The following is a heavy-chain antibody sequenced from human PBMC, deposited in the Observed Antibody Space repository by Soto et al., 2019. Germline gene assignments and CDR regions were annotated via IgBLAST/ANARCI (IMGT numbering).Heavy chain of an antibody. CDR2: ITGTAYGGTT. Sequence: GGSLRLSCSASGFPFADNAVSWFRQAPGKGLEWVGFITGTAYGGTTEYAASVQGRFTVSRDDSKSIAYLQMNSLKTEDTAVYYCTGHGGIAAPWGQGTLVTVS. D-gene: IGHD6-13*01. V-gene: IGHV3-49*03. CDR3: TGHGGIAAP. J-gene: IGHJ4*02. CDR1: GFPFADNA.